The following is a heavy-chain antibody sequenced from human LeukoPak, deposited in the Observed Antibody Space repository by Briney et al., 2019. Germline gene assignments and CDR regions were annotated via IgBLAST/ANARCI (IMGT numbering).Heavy chain of an antibody. CDR2: INPNSGGT. V-gene: IGHV1-2*02. CDR1: GYTFTCYY. D-gene: IGHD6-19*01. J-gene: IGHJ4*02. CDR3: ARAGYSSGWYVGY. Sequence: GASVKVSCKASGYTFTCYYMHWVRQAPGQGLEWMGWINPNSGGTNYAQKFQGRVTMTRGTSISTAYMELSRLKSDDTAVYYCARAGYSSGWYVGYWGQGTLVTVSS.